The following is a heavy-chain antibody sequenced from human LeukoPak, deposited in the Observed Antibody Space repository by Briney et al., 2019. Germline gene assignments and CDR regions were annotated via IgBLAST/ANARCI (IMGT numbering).Heavy chain of an antibody. CDR3: ARGTGYSVFDI. D-gene: IGHD1-26*01. V-gene: IGHV3-74*01. J-gene: IGHJ3*02. CDR2: INSDGSST. CDR1: GFTFSSYW. Sequence: GGSLRLSCAASGFTFSSYWMHWVRQAPGKGLLWVSRINSDGSSTNYADSVKGRFTISRDNAKNTLYLQMNSLRAEDTAVYYCARGTGYSVFDIWGQGTLVTVSS.